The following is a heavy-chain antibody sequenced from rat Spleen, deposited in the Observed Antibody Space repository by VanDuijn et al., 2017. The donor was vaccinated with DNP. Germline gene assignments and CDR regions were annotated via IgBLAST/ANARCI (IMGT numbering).Heavy chain of an antibody. D-gene: IGHD1-11*01. CDR3: VTGVCGGYEGWFAN. V-gene: IGHV5S11*01. Sequence: EVQLVESGGGLVQPGRSLKLSCAASGFTFSDYYMAWVRQAPTKGLEWVATISGSGGNTYYRESVKGRFTISRDNAQDTQYLQMDSLRPEETATYDCVTGVCGGYEGWFANWGQCTLVTVSS. CDR1: GFTFSDYY. J-gene: IGHJ3*01. CDR2: ISGSGGNT.